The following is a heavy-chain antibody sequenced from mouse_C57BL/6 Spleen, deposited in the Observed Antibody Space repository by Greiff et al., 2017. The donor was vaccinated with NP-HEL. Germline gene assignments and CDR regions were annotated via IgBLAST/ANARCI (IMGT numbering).Heavy chain of an antibody. V-gene: IGHV1-64*01. CDR1: GYTFTSYW. CDR2: IHPNSGST. D-gene: IGHD1-1*01. Sequence: QVQLQQPGAELVKPGASVKLSCKASGYTFTSYWMHWVKQRPGQGLEWIGMIHPNSGSTNYNEKFKSKATLTVDKSSSTAYMQLSSLTSEDSAVYYCARYYYGSLYAMDYWGQGTSVTVSS. CDR3: ARYYYGSLYAMDY. J-gene: IGHJ4*01.